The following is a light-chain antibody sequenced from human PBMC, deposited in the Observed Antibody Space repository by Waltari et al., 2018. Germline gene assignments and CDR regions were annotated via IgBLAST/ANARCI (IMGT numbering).Light chain of an antibody. V-gene: IGKV1-NL1*01. Sequence: DIQITQSPSSMSASGGDRCTITCRASQGISNSLAWYQQKPGKAPKLLLYAASRLESGVPSRFSGSGSGTDYTLTISSLQPEDFATYYCQQYYSTPYTFGQGTKLEIK. J-gene: IGKJ2*01. CDR1: QGISNS. CDR2: AAS. CDR3: QQYYSTPYT.